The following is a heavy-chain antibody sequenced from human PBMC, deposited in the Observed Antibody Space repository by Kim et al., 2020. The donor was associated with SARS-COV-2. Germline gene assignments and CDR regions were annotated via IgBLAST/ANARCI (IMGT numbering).Heavy chain of an antibody. D-gene: IGHD3-10*01. J-gene: IGHJ6*02. V-gene: IGHV1-69*01. Sequence: YAPKFQGRVTITADESTSTAYMELSSLRSEDTAVYYCARGSGVYYYGMDVWGQGTTVTVSS. CDR3: ARGSGVYYYGMDV.